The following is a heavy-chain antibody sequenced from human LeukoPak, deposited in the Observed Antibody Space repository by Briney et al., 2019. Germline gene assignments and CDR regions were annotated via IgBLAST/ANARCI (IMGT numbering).Heavy chain of an antibody. J-gene: IGHJ4*02. D-gene: IGHD6-13*01. CDR3: AKAAAAPGFDF. CDR1: GFTVSSNH. CDR2: VSGSGDRM. Sequence: PGGSLRLSCAASGFTVSSNHMNWFRQAPGKGLEWVATVSGSGDRMYHADSVKGRFTISRDNSKNTIYLQMNSLRAEDTALYYCAKAAAAPGFDFWGQGTLVTVSS. V-gene: IGHV3-23*01.